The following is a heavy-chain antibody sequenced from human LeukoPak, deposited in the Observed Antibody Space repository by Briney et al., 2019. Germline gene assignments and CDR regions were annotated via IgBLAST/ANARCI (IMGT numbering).Heavy chain of an antibody. CDR1: GYTFTSYD. CDR2: MNPNSGNT. CDR3: ARATRRTGYSSSSAMYYFDY. V-gene: IGHV1-8*01. D-gene: IGHD6-13*01. J-gene: IGHJ4*01. Sequence: EASVKVSCKASGYTFTSYDINWVRQATGQGLEWMGWMNPNSGNTGYAQKFQGRVTMTRNTSISTAYMELSSLRSEDTAVYYCARATRRTGYSSSSAMYYFDYWGHGTLVTVSS.